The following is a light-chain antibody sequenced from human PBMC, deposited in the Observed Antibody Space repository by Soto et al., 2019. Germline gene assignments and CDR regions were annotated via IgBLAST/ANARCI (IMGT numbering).Light chain of an antibody. CDR2: DTS. CDR1: QSVSNN. V-gene: IGKV3-15*01. Sequence: ESVFTQSPCTLSLSPGERDTLSCRASQSVSNNYLAWYQQKPGQAPRLLIYDTSTRATGIPARFSGSGSGTEFTLTISSLQSEDFAVYYCQQYSNWPPITFGQGTRLEIK. CDR3: QQYSNWPPIT. J-gene: IGKJ5*01.